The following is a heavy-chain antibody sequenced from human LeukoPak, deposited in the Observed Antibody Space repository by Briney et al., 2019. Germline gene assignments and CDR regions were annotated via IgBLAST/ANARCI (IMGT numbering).Heavy chain of an antibody. CDR1: GGSISSSSYY. D-gene: IGHD1-26*01. Sequence: PSETLSLTCTVSGGSISSSSYYWGWIRQPPGKGLEWIGSIYYSGSTYYNPSLKSRVTISVDTSKNQFSLKLSSVTAADTAVYYWARFRGGATGWGPTVDYGGQETLVPVSS. J-gene: IGHJ4*02. CDR3: ARFRGGATGWGPTVDY. V-gene: IGHV4-39*07. CDR2: IYYSGST.